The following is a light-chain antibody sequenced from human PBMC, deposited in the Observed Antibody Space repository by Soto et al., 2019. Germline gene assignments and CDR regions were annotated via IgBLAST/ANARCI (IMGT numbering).Light chain of an antibody. CDR3: QHYNNWPPWT. CDR2: GAS. Sequence: EIVMTQSPATLSVSPGERVTLSCRASQSVSSNLAWYQQKLGQAPRLLIYGASTRATGIPARFSGSGSGTEFTLTISSLQSEDFAVYYCQHYNNWPPWTLGPGTKVDIK. CDR1: QSVSSN. J-gene: IGKJ1*01. V-gene: IGKV3-15*01.